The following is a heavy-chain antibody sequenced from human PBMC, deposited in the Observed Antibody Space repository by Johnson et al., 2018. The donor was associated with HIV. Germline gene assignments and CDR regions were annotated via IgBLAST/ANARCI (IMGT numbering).Heavy chain of an antibody. CDR2: INSDGSST. J-gene: IGHJ3*02. V-gene: IGHV3-74*01. CDR3: ARDHAFGDIWDRAFDI. D-gene: IGHD3-10*01. CDR1: GFTFSSYW. Sequence: VQLVESGGGLVQPGGSLRLSCAASGFTFSSYWMHWVRQAPGKGLVWVARINSDGSSTCYADSVKGRLTISRNNAKNTMYLQMNSLRAEETAVYYCARDHAFGDIWDRAFDIWGQGTMVTVSS.